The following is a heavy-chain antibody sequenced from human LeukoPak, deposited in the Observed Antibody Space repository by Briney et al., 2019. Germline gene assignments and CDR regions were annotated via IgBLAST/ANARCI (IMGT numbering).Heavy chain of an antibody. CDR1: GYTFTGYY. CDR3: ARAYYDILTGYGYYFDY. V-gene: IGHV1-2*04. Sequence: ASVKVSCKASGYTFTGYYMHWVRQAPGQGLEWMGWINPNSGGTNYAQKFQGWVTMTRDTSISTAYMELSRLRSDDTAVYYCARAYYDILTGYGYYFDYWGQGTLVTASS. J-gene: IGHJ4*02. D-gene: IGHD3-9*01. CDR2: INPNSGGT.